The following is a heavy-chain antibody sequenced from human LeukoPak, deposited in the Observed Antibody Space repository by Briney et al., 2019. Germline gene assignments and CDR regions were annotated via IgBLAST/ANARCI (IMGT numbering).Heavy chain of an antibody. Sequence: PSETLSLTCTVSGGSISSYYWSWIRQPPGKGLEWIGYIYYSGSTNYNPSLKSRVTISVDTSKNQFSLKLSSVTAADTAVYYCARLSPLMDVWGQGTTVTVSS. V-gene: IGHV4-59*01. D-gene: IGHD3-16*02. CDR2: IYYSGST. J-gene: IGHJ6*02. CDR1: GGSISSYY. CDR3: ARLSPLMDV.